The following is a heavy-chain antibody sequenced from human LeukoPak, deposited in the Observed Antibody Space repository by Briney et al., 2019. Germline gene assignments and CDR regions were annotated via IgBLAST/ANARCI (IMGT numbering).Heavy chain of an antibody. CDR1: GFSFSDYG. CDR3: AKEGYILSGYYRFDY. V-gene: IGHV3-30*02. J-gene: IGHJ4*02. D-gene: IGHD3-9*01. CDR2: LRHDGSNK. Sequence: PGGSLRLSCAASGFSFSDYGMHWVRQAPGKGLEWVAFLRHDGSNKNYADSVKGRFTISRDNSKNTLYLQMNSLRAEDTAVYYCAKEGYILSGYYRFDYWGQGTLVTVSS.